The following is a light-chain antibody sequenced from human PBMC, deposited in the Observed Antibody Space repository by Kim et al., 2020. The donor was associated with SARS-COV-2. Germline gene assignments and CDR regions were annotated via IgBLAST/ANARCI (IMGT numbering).Light chain of an antibody. CDR3: QQYDSWPPVT. J-gene: IGKJ5*01. V-gene: IGKV3-15*01. Sequence: SPGERATLSCRASQSVSNSLAWYQQKPGQAPRLLIYDASTRATGIPARFSGSGSGIEFTLTISSLQSEDSAVYYCQQYDSWPPVTFGQGTRLEIK. CDR2: DAS. CDR1: QSVSNS.